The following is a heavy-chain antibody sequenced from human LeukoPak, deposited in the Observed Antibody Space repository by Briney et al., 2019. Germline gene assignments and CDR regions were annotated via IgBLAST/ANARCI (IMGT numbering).Heavy chain of an antibody. J-gene: IGHJ4*02. Sequence: PGGSLRLSCAASGFPFSSYSMNWVRQAPGKGLEWVSYISSSSTIYYADSVKGRFTISRDNAKNSLFLQMNSLKTEDTAVYYCTTIDSSGVWGQGTLVTVSS. D-gene: IGHD3-22*01. CDR1: GFPFSSYS. CDR2: ISSSSTI. CDR3: TTIDSSGV. V-gene: IGHV3-48*01.